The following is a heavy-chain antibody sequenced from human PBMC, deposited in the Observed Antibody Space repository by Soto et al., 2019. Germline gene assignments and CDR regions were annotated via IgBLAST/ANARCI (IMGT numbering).Heavy chain of an antibody. Sequence: SVKVSCKASGGTFSSYTISWVRQAPEQGLEWMGRIIPILGIANYTQKFQGRVTITADKSTSTAYMELSSLRSEDTAVYYCARDGRGCSGGSCPYWYFDLWGRGTLVTVSS. CDR3: ARDGRGCSGGSCPYWYFDL. CDR1: GGTFSSYT. V-gene: IGHV1-69*04. D-gene: IGHD2-15*01. CDR2: IIPILGIA. J-gene: IGHJ2*01.